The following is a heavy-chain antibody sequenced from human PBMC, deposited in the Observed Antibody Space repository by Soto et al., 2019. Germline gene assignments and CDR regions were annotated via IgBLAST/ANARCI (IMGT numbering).Heavy chain of an antibody. CDR1: GFTFSSYA. CDR3: ARDSSTACDY. CDR2: ISYDGSNK. J-gene: IGHJ4*02. V-gene: IGHV3-30-3*01. Sequence: QVQLVESGGGVVQPGRSLRLSCAASGFTFSSYAMHWVRQAPGKGLEWVAVISYDGSNKYYADSVKGRFTISRDNSKNTLYLQMNSLRAEDTAVYYCARDSSTACDYWGQGTLVTVSS.